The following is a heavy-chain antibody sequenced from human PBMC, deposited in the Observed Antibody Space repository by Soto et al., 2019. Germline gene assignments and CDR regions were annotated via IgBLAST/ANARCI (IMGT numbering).Heavy chain of an antibody. CDR3: ARVYMVRGTIIRYFDY. J-gene: IGHJ4*02. CDR2: IYHSGST. Sequence: QVQLQESGPGLVKPSGTLSLTCAVSGGSISSSNWWSWVRQPPGKGLEWIGKIYHSGSTNYNPSLQSRVTISLDKSKNQFSLELSSVTAADTAVYYCARVYMVRGTIIRYFDYWGQGTLVTVSS. D-gene: IGHD3-10*01. CDR1: GGSISSSNW. V-gene: IGHV4-4*02.